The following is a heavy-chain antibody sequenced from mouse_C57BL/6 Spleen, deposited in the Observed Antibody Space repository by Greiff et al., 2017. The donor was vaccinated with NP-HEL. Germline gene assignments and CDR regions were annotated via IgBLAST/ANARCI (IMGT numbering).Heavy chain of an antibody. V-gene: IGHV1-80*01. J-gene: IGHJ4*01. D-gene: IGHD1-1*01. Sequence: QVHVKQSGAELVKPGASVKISCKASGYAFSSYWMNWVKQRPGKGLEWIGQIYPGDGDTNYNGKFKGKATLTADKSSSTAYMQLSSLTSEDSAVYFCARSAVGETMDYWGQGTSVTVSS. CDR3: ARSAVGETMDY. CDR2: IYPGDGDT. CDR1: GYAFSSYW.